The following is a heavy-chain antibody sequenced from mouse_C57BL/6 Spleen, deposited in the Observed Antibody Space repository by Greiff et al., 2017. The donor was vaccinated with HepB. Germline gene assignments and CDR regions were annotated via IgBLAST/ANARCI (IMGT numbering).Heavy chain of an antibody. CDR3: AREDYDGRAMDY. CDR1: GYTFTDYY. J-gene: IGHJ4*01. V-gene: IGHV1-19*01. CDR2: INPYNGGT. Sequence: EVQLQQSGPVLVKPGASVKMSCKASGYTFTDYYMNWVKQSHGKSLEWIGVINPYNGGTSYNQKFKGKATLTVDKSSSTSYMELNSLTSEDSAVYYCAREDYDGRAMDYWGQGTSVTVSS. D-gene: IGHD1-1*02.